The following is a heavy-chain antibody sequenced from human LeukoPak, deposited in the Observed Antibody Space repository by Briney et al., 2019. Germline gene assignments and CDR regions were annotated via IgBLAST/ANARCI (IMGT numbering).Heavy chain of an antibody. D-gene: IGHD3-10*01. Sequence: GGSLRLSCAASGFSFSSYAMTWVRQAPGKGLEWVANIKEDGSETYYVDSVKGRFTISRDNDKNTLYLQMNSLRAEDTAVYYCEAYGSVWGQGTLVIVSS. CDR1: GFSFSSYA. CDR2: IKEDGSET. J-gene: IGHJ4*02. CDR3: EAYGSV. V-gene: IGHV3-7*03.